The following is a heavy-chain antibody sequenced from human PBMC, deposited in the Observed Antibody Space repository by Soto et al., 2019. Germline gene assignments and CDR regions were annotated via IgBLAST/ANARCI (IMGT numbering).Heavy chain of an antibody. D-gene: IGHD3-9*01. V-gene: IGHV3-23*01. CDR2: ISGRGGGT. CDR3: ARADFLTDCYYPIPYCDC. J-gene: IGHJ4*02. Sequence: GGSLRLSCAASGFTFSSYAMSWVRQAPGRGLEWVSTISGRGGGTYYADSVKGRFTISRDNSKSTLYLQMDSLRAEDTAVYYCARADFLTDCYYPIPYCDCCGQGPRVTVPS. CDR1: GFTFSSYA.